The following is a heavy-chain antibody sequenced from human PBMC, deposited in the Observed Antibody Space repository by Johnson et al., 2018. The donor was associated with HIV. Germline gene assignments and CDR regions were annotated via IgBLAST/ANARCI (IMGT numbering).Heavy chain of an antibody. CDR3: AKDQHIVVVTADDAFDI. J-gene: IGHJ3*02. V-gene: IGHV3-30-3*02. CDR2: ISYDGRNQ. CDR1: GFSFSGFA. D-gene: IGHD2-21*02. Sequence: QVQLVESGGGVVQPGRSLRLSCVVSGFSFSGFAMHWVRQAPGKGLDWMAVISYDGRNQQYAESVKGRFTISRDNSKNTLYLQMNSLRAEDTAVYYCAKDQHIVVVTADDAFDIWGQGTMVTVSS.